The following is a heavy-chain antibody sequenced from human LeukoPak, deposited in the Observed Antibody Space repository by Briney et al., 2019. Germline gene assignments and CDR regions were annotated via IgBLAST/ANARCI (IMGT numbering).Heavy chain of an antibody. J-gene: IGHJ4*02. CDR3: AKLLYYYDSSQPY. D-gene: IGHD3-22*01. V-gene: IGHV3-9*01. CDR2: ISWNSGSI. Sequence: GGSLRLSCAASGFTFDDYAMHWVRQAPGKGLEWVSGISWNSGSIGYADSVKGRFTISRDNSKNTLYLQMNGLRAEDTAVYYCAKLLYYYDSSQPYWGQGTLVTVSS. CDR1: GFTFDDYA.